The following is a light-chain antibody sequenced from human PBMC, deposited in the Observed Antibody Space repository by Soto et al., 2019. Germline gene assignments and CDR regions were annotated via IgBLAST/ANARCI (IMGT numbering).Light chain of an antibody. V-gene: IGKV1-5*01. CDR3: QQYNSYSPWT. J-gene: IGKJ1*01. Sequence: DIPMTQSPSTLSASVGDRVTITCRVSQSISSWLAWYQQKPGKAPKLLIYDASSLESGVPSRFSGSGSGTEFTLTISSLQPDDFATYYCQQYNSYSPWTFGQGTKVEIK. CDR1: QSISSW. CDR2: DAS.